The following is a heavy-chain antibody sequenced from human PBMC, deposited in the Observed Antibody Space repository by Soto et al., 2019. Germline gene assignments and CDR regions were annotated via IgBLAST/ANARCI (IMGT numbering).Heavy chain of an antibody. J-gene: IGHJ4*02. Sequence: GGSLRLSCAASGFTFSSYGMHWVRQAPGKGLEWVAVIWYDGSNKYYADSVKGRFTISRDNSKNTLYLQMNSLRAEDTAVYYCAFDYYDSSGYYPFDYWGQGTLVTVSS. CDR2: IWYDGSNK. D-gene: IGHD3-22*01. CDR1: GFTFSSYG. CDR3: AFDYYDSSGYYPFDY. V-gene: IGHV3-33*01.